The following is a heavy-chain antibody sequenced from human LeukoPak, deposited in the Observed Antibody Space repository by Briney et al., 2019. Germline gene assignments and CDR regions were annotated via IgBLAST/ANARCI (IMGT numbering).Heavy chain of an antibody. D-gene: IGHD6-19*01. CDR3: ARDHFSGCPDY. CDR2: INSDGSST. V-gene: IGHV3-74*01. J-gene: IGHJ4*02. Sequence: GGSLRLSCAASGCTLDTYWMHWVRQAPATGLVWVARINSDGSSTSYADSVKGRFTISRDNAKNALYLQLNSLRADDTAVYYCARDHFSGCPDYWGQGTLVTVSS. CDR1: GCTLDTYW.